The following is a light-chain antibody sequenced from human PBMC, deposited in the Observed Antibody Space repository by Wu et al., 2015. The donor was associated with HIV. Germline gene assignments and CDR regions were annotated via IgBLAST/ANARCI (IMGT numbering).Light chain of an antibody. CDR1: RVISQL. J-gene: IGKJ1*01. Sequence: GTRVYHLLSPGERSRVISQLFSTWYQQKPGKPPKVLIYAASTLQSGVPSRFSGSGSGTDFTLTISSLQPEDVATYYCQKYNTAPWTFGQGTKVEMK. V-gene: IGKV1-27*01. CDR2: AAS. CDR3: QKYNTAPWT.